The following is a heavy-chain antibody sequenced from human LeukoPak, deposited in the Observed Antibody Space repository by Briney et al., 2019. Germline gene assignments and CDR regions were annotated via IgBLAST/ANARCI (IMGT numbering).Heavy chain of an antibody. Sequence: KPGESLKISCKGSGYSFTSYWINWVRQMPGKDLEWMGTIDPSDSYSNYSPSFQGHVTISADKSISTAYLQWSSLKASDTAMYYCAKGDGTGVFDYWGQGTLVTVSS. CDR1: GYSFTSYW. J-gene: IGHJ4*02. V-gene: IGHV5-10-1*01. CDR2: IDPSDSYS. CDR3: AKGDGTGVFDY. D-gene: IGHD6-13*01.